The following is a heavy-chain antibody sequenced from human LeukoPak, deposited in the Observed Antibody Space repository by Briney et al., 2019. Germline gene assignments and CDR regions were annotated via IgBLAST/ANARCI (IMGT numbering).Heavy chain of an antibody. CDR2: ISSSGSTI. Sequence: GGSLRLSCAASGFTFSYYYMSWIRQPPGRGLEWVSYISSSGSTIYFAVSVKGRFTHCRDNAKNSLYLQMTSLRAEDTAVYYCARDRRGYSYGRDYYYYYGMDVWGQGTTVTVSS. D-gene: IGHD5-18*01. CDR1: GFTFSYYY. J-gene: IGHJ6*02. CDR3: ARDRRGYSYGRDYYYYYGMDV. V-gene: IGHV3-11*01.